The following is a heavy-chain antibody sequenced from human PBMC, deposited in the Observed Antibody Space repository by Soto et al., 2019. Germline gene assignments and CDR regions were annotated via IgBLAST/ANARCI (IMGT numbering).Heavy chain of an antibody. Sequence: ASGKVSCKASGYTFSRYGISWVRQAPGQGLEWMGWISAYNGNTNSAQNLQGRVAMTTDTSTSTAYMELRSLRSDDTAVYYCARQNNLDAFDIWGQGTMVTVSS. D-gene: IGHD1-20*01. V-gene: IGHV1-18*01. CDR1: GYTFSRYG. CDR2: ISAYNGNT. J-gene: IGHJ3*02. CDR3: ARQNNLDAFDI.